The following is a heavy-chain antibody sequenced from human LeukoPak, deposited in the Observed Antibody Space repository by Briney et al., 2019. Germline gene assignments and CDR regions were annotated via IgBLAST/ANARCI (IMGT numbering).Heavy chain of an antibody. CDR2: IKQDGSEK. CDR1: GFTFSSYW. Sequence: PGGSLRLSCAASGFTFSSYWMNWVRQAPGKGLEWVANIKQDGSEKYYVDSVKGRFTISRVNTKNSLYLQMNSLRAEDTAVYFCARGAYGGRGYYYGVDVWGKGTTVTVSS. J-gene: IGHJ6*04. D-gene: IGHD4-23*01. V-gene: IGHV3-7*03. CDR3: ARGAYGGRGYYYGVDV.